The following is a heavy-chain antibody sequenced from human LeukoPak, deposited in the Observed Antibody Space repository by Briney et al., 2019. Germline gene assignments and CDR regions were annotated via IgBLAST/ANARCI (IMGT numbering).Heavy chain of an antibody. D-gene: IGHD5-24*01. CDR1: GASISGYY. Sequence: SETLSLTCTVSGASISGYYWSWIRQPPGKGLEWIGYIYYSGSTTYSPSLTSRATISVDTSENQFSLKLTSVTAADTAVYYCARHVGDGYNFELDYWGQGTLVTVSS. CDR2: IYYSGST. V-gene: IGHV4-59*08. J-gene: IGHJ4*02. CDR3: ARHVGDGYNFELDY.